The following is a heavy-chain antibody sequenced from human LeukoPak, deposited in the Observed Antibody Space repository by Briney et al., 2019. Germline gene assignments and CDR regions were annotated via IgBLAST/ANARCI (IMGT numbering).Heavy chain of an antibody. CDR2: IYYSGST. D-gene: IGHD2-2*03. J-gene: IGHJ6*02. CDR1: GGSISSYY. Sequence: PSETLSLTCTVSGGSISSYYWSWIRQPPGKGLEWIGYIYYSGSTNYNPSLKSRVTISVDTSKNQFSLKLSSVTAADTAVYYCARPVPWMGYGMDVWGQGTTVTVSS. CDR3: ARPVPWMGYGMDV. V-gene: IGHV4-59*08.